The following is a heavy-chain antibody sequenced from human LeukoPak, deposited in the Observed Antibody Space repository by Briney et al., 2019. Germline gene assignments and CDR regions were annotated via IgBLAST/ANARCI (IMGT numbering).Heavy chain of an antibody. J-gene: IGHJ3*02. CDR3: ARDEDASSDNAFDI. CDR1: GYTFTDYY. D-gene: IGHD3-22*01. V-gene: IGHV1-2*02. CDR2: INPNSGGT. Sequence: ASAKVSCKASGYTFTDYYMHWVRQAPGQGLEWMGWINPNSGGTNYAQKFQGRVTMTRDTSISTVYMELSRLRSDDTAVYYCARDEDASSDNAFDIWGQGTMVTVSS.